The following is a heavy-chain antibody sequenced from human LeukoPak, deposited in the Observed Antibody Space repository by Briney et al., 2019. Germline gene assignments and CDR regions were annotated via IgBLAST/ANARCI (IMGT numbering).Heavy chain of an antibody. Sequence: PGGSLRLSCAASGFTFSSYAMSWVRQAPGKGLEWVSAISGSGGSTYYADSVKGRFTISRDNSKNTLYLQMNSLRAEDTAVYYCARDSALYSGFDYWGQGTLVTVSS. V-gene: IGHV3-23*01. CDR3: ARDSALYSGFDY. D-gene: IGHD6-13*01. CDR1: GFTFSSYA. CDR2: ISGSGGST. J-gene: IGHJ4*02.